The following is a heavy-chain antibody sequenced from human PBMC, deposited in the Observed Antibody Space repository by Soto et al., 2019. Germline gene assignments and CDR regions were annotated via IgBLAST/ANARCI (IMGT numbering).Heavy chain of an antibody. CDR1: GGSISSHSHYW. CDR3: ARDPVPMGYSGYAYYFDY. V-gene: IGHV3-74*01. Sequence: ETLSLTCSVSGGSISSHSHYWMHWVRQAPGKGLVWVSRINSDGSSTSYADSVKGRFTISRDNAKNTLYLQMNSLRAEDTAVYYCARDPVPMGYSGYAYYFDYWGQGTLVTVSS. CDR2: INSDGSST. D-gene: IGHD5-12*01. J-gene: IGHJ4*02.